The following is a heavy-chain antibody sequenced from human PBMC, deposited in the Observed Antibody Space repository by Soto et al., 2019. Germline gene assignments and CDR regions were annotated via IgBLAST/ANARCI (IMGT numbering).Heavy chain of an antibody. Sequence: FLRLSCAAPGFTFSDYYMSWTRQAPGKGLEWVSYISSSGSTIYYADSVKGRFTISRDNAKNSLYLQMNSLRAEDTAVYYCARDPGDSSGYYFGYWGQGTLVTVSS. CDR3: ARDPGDSSGYYFGY. J-gene: IGHJ4*02. CDR2: ISSSGSTI. D-gene: IGHD3-22*01. V-gene: IGHV3-11*01. CDR1: GFTFSDYY.